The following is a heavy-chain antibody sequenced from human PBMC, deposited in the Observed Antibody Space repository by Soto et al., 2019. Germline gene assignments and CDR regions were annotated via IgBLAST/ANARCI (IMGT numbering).Heavy chain of an antibody. CDR1: GFTFSSYG. V-gene: IGHV3-30*18. CDR2: ISYDGTDK. D-gene: IGHD5-18*01. J-gene: IGHJ6*02. CDR3: VKERYAQLWLEDYGMDV. Sequence: QVQLVESGGGVVQPGRSLRLSCAASGFTFSSYGIHWVRQAPGKGLEWVALISYDGTDKYYADSVKGRFTISRDNSKNTLYLQMSSLGPEDTALYYCVKERYAQLWLEDYGMDVWGQGTTVTV.